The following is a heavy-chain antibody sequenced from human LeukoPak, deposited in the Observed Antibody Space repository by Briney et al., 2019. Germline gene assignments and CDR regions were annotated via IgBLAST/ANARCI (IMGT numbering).Heavy chain of an antibody. CDR2: IYYSGST. J-gene: IGHJ4*02. D-gene: IGHD4-17*01. V-gene: IGHV4-31*03. Sequence: SETLSLTCTVSGGSISSGGYYWSWIRQHPGKGLEWIGYIYYSGSTYYNPSLKSRVTISVDTSKNQFSLKLSSVTAADTAVYYCARMSPDYGDYASDYWGQGTLVTVSS. CDR3: ARMSPDYGDYASDY. CDR1: GGSISSGGYY.